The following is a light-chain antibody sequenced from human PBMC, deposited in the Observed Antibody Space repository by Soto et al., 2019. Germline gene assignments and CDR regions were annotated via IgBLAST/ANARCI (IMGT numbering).Light chain of an antibody. Sequence: NFMLTQPHSVSESPGKTVTISCTRSSGNIASNFVQWFQQRPGSSPTTVIYEDNQRPSGVPDRFSGSIDSSSNSASLTISGLKTEDEADYYCLSYDTTNQVFGAGPKLTVL. CDR3: LSYDTTNQV. J-gene: IGLJ2*01. CDR1: SGNIASNF. CDR2: EDN. V-gene: IGLV6-57*01.